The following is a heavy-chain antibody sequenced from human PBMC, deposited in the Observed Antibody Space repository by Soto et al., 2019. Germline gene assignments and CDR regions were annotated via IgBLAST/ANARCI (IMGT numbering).Heavy chain of an antibody. CDR2: ISHSGTT. J-gene: IGHJ4*01. V-gene: IGHV4-4*02. CDR3: ARESRISYFGSGNFDY. CDR1: GVSMSTSNW. D-gene: IGHD3-10*01. Sequence: PSETLSLTCGVSGVSMSTSNWWSWVRQSPGKGLEWIGEISHSGTTKYNPSLESRLAIAIDTSKSQFSLRVTSVTAADTAVYYCARESRISYFGSGNFDYWGHGVLFTVSS.